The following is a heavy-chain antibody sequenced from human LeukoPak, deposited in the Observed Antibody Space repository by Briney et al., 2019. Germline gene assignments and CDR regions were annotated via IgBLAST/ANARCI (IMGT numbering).Heavy chain of an antibody. J-gene: IGHJ4*02. Sequence: PGGSLRLSCAASGFSFSSYEMNWVRQAPGKGLEWVSYISASGTTIYYADSVKGRFAISRDNAEKSLYLQMNSLRAEDTALYYCARVASRTYGDYFDYWGQGTLVTVSS. D-gene: IGHD4-17*01. CDR3: ARVASRTYGDYFDY. V-gene: IGHV3-48*03. CDR2: ISASGTTI. CDR1: GFSFSSYE.